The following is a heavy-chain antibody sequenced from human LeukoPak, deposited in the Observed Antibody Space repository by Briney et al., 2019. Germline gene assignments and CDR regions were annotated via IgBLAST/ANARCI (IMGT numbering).Heavy chain of an antibody. Sequence: GRSLRLSCAASGFTFRNYGMHWVRQAPGKGLEWVALISYDGSNKYYTDSVKGRFTISRDNSKNTLYLQMNSLRIEDTAVYSCAKDKGGWIVAAAAYYFDYWGQGTQATVSS. CDR1: GFTFRNYG. J-gene: IGHJ4*02. CDR2: ISYDGSNK. D-gene: IGHD2-2*01. V-gene: IGHV3-30*18. CDR3: AKDKGGWIVAAAAYYFDY.